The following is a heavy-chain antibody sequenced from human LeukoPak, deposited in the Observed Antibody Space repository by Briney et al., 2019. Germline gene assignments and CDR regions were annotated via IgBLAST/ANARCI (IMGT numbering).Heavy chain of an antibody. Sequence: GESLKISCKGFGYRFTSYWIGWVRQMPGKGLEWMGIIYPGDSDTRYSPSFQGQVTISADKSISTAYLQWSSLKASDTAMYYCARQRLYSSSTHRYFDLWGRGTLVTVSS. CDR2: IYPGDSDT. V-gene: IGHV5-51*01. CDR3: ARQRLYSSSTHRYFDL. CDR1: GYRFTSYW. J-gene: IGHJ2*01. D-gene: IGHD6-13*01.